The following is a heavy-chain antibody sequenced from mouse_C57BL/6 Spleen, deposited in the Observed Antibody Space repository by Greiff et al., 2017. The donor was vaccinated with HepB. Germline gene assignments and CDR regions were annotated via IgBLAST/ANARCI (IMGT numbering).Heavy chain of an antibody. J-gene: IGHJ4*01. V-gene: IGHV14-4*01. CDR1: GFNIKDDY. D-gene: IGHD3-2*02. CDR2: IDPENGDT. CDR3: TSQEPYAMDY. Sequence: VQLQQSGAELVRPGASVKLSCTASGFNIKDDYMHWVKQRPEQGLEWIGWIDPENGDTEYASKFQGKATVTADTSSNTAYLQLSSLTSEDTAVYYCTSQEPYAMDYWGQGTSVTVSS.